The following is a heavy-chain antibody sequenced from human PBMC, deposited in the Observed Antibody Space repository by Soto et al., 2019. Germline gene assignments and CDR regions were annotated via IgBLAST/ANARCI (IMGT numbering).Heavy chain of an antibody. V-gene: IGHV3-13*01. CDR2: IGAAGDT. J-gene: IGHJ4*02. Sequence: EVQLVESGGGLVQPGGSLRLSCAASGFTFSNYDMHWVRQPTGKGLEWVSGIGAAGDTYYPGSVKGRFTISRENAKNSLYLQMNSLRAGDTAVYYCAAGGVTTVAQFDYWGQGTRVTVSS. CDR3: AAGGVTTVAQFDY. D-gene: IGHD4-4*01. CDR1: GFTFSNYD.